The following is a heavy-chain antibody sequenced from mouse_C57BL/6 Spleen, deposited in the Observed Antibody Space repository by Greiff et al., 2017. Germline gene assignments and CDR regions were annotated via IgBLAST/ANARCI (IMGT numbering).Heavy chain of an antibody. Sequence: VQLQQPGAELVMPGASVKLSCKASGYTFTSYWMHWVKQRPGQGLEWIGEIDPSDSYTNYNQKFKGKSTVTVDKSSSTAYMQLSSLTSEDSAVYYCARSNWDDYYAMDYWGQGTSVTVSS. V-gene: IGHV1-69*01. CDR1: GYTFTSYW. CDR3: ARSNWDDYYAMDY. J-gene: IGHJ4*01. CDR2: IDPSDSYT. D-gene: IGHD4-1*01.